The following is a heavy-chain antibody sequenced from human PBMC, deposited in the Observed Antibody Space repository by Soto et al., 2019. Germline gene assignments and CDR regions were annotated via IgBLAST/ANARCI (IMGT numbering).Heavy chain of an antibody. V-gene: IGHV4-31*03. D-gene: IGHD3-22*01. CDR2: IYYSGST. J-gene: IGHJ4*02. CDR3: ARAKTSGYYPLFDY. Sequence: SETLSLTCTVSGGSISSGDYYWSWIRQHPGKGLEWIGYIYYSGSTYYNPSLKSRVTISVDTSKNQFSLKLSSVTAADTAVYYCARAKTSGYYPLFDYWGQGTLVTVSS. CDR1: GGSISSGDYY.